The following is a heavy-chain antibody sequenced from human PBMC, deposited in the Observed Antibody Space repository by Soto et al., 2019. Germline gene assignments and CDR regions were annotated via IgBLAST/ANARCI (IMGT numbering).Heavy chain of an antibody. D-gene: IGHD3-10*01. J-gene: IGHJ4*02. V-gene: IGHV3-30-3*01. Sequence: PGGSLRLSCAASGFTFSSYAMHWVRQAPGKGLEWVAVISYDGSNKYYADSVKGRFTISRDNSKNTLYLQMNSLRAEDTAVYYCARDKDFPNRFGEFYFDYWGQGTLVTVS. CDR3: ARDKDFPNRFGEFYFDY. CDR1: GFTFSSYA. CDR2: ISYDGSNK.